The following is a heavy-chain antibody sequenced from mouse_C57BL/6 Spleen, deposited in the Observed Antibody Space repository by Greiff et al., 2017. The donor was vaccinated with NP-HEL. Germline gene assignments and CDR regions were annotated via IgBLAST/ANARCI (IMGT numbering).Heavy chain of an antibody. CDR1: GYTFTSYW. D-gene: IGHD2-3*01. CDR3: ARDYDGCMDY. Sequence: QVQLQQSGTELVKPGASVKLSCKASGYTFTSYWMHWVKQRPGQGLEWIGMIHPNSGSTNYNEKFKSKATLTVDKSSSTAYMQLSSLTSEDSAVYYCARDYDGCMDYWGQGTSVTVSS. V-gene: IGHV1-64*01. CDR2: IHPNSGST. J-gene: IGHJ4*01.